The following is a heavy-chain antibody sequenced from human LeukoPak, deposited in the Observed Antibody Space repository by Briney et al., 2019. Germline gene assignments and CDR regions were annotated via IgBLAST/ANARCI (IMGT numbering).Heavy chain of an antibody. CDR3: ASHIGGGNFDP. V-gene: IGHV4-4*07. CDR1: GGSISGYY. J-gene: IGHJ5*02. CDR2: IYSSGTA. D-gene: IGHD4-23*01. Sequence: SETLSLTCTVSGGSISGYYWSWIRQPAGKGLECIGRIYSSGTANYNPSLKSRVTMSVDTSKNQVSLKLTSVTAADTAVYYCASHIGGGNFDPWGQGTLVTVSS.